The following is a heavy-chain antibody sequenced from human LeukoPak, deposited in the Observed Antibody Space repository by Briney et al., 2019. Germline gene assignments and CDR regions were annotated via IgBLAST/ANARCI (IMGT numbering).Heavy chain of an antibody. CDR1: GFTVNNNY. CDR3: TRGASYYDY. D-gene: IGHD3-10*01. J-gene: IGHJ4*02. V-gene: IGHV3-53*01. Sequence: GGSLRLSCAASGFTVNNNYMNWVRQAPGKGLEWVLGIHPGDNTYYADSVKGRFTISRDNSKNTLYLQMNSLRAEDTAVYYCTRGASYYDYWGQGTLVTVSS. CDR2: IHPGDNT.